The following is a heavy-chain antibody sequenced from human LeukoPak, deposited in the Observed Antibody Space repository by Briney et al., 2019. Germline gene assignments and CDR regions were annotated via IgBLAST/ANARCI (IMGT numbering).Heavy chain of an antibody. Sequence: PGGSLRLSCTASGFSFSGYGMHWVRQAPGKGLGWLAVISHDASDEYYADSVKGRFTISRDNAKNMIYLQMISLRAEDTAVYYCVKALVGQTSGYWGQGTRVTVST. CDR3: VKALVGQTSGY. V-gene: IGHV3-30*18. D-gene: IGHD1-26*01. J-gene: IGHJ4*02. CDR1: GFSFSGYG. CDR2: ISHDASDE.